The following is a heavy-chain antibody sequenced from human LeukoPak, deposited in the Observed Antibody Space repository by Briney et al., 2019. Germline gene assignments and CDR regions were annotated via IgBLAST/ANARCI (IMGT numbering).Heavy chain of an antibody. Sequence: GGSLRLSCAASGFTVSSNHMTWVRQAPGKGLEWVSLIYSGGSTHYADSVKGRFTISRDNSKNTLYLQMNSLRAEDTAVYYCARDSSGYYTFDYWGQGTLVTVSS. CDR1: GFTVSSNH. V-gene: IGHV3-53*01. D-gene: IGHD3-22*01. CDR2: IYSGGST. J-gene: IGHJ4*02. CDR3: ARDSSGYYTFDY.